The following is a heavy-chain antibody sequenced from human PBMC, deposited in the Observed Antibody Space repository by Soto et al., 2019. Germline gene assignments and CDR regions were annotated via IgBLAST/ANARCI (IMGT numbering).Heavy chain of an antibody. V-gene: IGHV3-48*02. D-gene: IGHD3-10*01. CDR1: GITFSEYS. Sequence: PGGSLRLSCAASGITFSEYSMTWVRQAPGKGPEWVSYISGSSGGIYYVDSVKGRFTVSRDNAKNSLFLQMNSLRQEDTAVYYCARQEVRGIIRWFDPWGQGTRVTVSS. J-gene: IGHJ5*02. CDR2: ISGSSGGI. CDR3: ARQEVRGIIRWFDP.